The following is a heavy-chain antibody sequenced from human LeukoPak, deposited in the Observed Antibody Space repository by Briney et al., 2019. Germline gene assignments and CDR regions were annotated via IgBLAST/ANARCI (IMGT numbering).Heavy chain of an antibody. J-gene: IGHJ4*02. V-gene: IGHV5-51*01. Sequence: GESLQISCNGSSYISTTYCISWVRHMPAKGLEWMGIIYPSDSDTKYSPSFQGQVTISADKAISTAYLQWSSLKASDTAMYYCARQRRRERWLESYFDYWGQGTLVTVSS. D-gene: IGHD5-24*01. CDR3: ARQRRRERWLESYFDY. CDR1: SYISTTYC. CDR2: IYPSDSDT.